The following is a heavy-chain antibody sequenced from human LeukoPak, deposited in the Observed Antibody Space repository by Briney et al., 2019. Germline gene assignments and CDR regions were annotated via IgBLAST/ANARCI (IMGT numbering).Heavy chain of an antibody. J-gene: IGHJ6*03. CDR3: ARSRPTVTTEYYYYMDV. D-gene: IGHD4-11*01. V-gene: IGHV1-69*13. Sequence: SVKVSCKASGCTFSSYAISWVRQAPGQGLEWMGGIIPTFGTANYAQKFQGRVTITADESTSTAYMELSSLRSEDTAVYYCARSRPTVTTEYYYYMDVWGKGTTVTVSS. CDR2: IIPTFGTA. CDR1: GCTFSSYA.